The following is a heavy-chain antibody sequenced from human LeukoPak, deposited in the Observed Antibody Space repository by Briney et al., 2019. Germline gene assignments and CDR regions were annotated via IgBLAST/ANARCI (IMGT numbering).Heavy chain of an antibody. CDR1: GFTFSSYA. CDR2: ISGSGGST. J-gene: IGHJ3*02. D-gene: IGHD1-14*01. CDR3: AIDWNQPPQPRDAFDI. V-gene: IGHV3-23*01. Sequence: PGGSLRLSCAASGFTFSSYAMSWVRQAPGKGLEWVSAISGSGGSTYYADSVKGRFTISRDNAKNSLYLQMNSLRAEDTAVYYCAIDWNQPPQPRDAFDIWGQGTMVTVSS.